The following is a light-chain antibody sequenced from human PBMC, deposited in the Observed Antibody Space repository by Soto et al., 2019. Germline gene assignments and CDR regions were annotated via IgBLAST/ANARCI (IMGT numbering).Light chain of an antibody. Sequence: SVLTLTPSASGTPGQGITISCSGSTSNIGSNYVYWYQQLPGTAPKLLIYRNNQRPSGVPDRFSGSKSGTSASLAISGLRSDDEADYFCATWDDSLNGFYVFGTGTKVTVL. CDR1: TSNIGSNY. CDR2: RNN. V-gene: IGLV1-47*01. CDR3: ATWDDSLNGFYV. J-gene: IGLJ1*01.